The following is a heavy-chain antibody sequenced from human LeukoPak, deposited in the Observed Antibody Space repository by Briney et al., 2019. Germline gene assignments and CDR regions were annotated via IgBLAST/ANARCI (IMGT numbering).Heavy chain of an antibody. CDR2: ISSSGRTI. V-gene: IGHV3-11*04. Sequence: GGSLRLSCAGSGFTFTNAWMSWVRQAPGKGLEWLSYISSSGRTIYYADSVKGRFTISRDNAKNSLYLQMNSLRAEDTAVYYCARGVVAAAGTYYYYYGMDVWGQGTTVTVSS. CDR3: ARGVVAAAGTYYYYYGMDV. CDR1: GFTFTNAW. D-gene: IGHD6-13*01. J-gene: IGHJ6*02.